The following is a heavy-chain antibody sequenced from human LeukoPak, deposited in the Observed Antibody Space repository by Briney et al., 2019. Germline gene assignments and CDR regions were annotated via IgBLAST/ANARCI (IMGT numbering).Heavy chain of an antibody. CDR1: GFSLSTSGVG. CDR3: AHSSTVLRFLEWLHWFDP. J-gene: IGHJ5*02. Sequence: NGSGPTLVSPTQTLTLTCTFSGFSLSTSGVGVGWIRQPPGKALEWLALIYWNDDKRYSPSLKSRLTITKDTSKNQVVLTMTNMDPVDTATYYCAHSSTVLRFLEWLHWFDPWGQGTLVTVSS. V-gene: IGHV2-5*01. D-gene: IGHD3-3*01. CDR2: IYWNDDK.